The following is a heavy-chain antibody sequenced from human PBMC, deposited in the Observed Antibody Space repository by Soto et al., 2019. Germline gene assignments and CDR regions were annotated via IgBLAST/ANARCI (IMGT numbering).Heavy chain of an antibody. CDR3: ARSYGSSWYMTFDY. Sequence: QVQLQQWGAGLLKPSETLSLTCAVYGESFSGDYWSWIREHPGKGLEWIGEINHSGSTNYNPSLKRRVTISVDTSKSHYSLNLRSVTAADTAVYYCARSYGSSWYMTFDYWGQGTLVTVSS. J-gene: IGHJ4*02. CDR2: INHSGST. V-gene: IGHV4-34*01. D-gene: IGHD6-13*01. CDR1: GESFSGDY.